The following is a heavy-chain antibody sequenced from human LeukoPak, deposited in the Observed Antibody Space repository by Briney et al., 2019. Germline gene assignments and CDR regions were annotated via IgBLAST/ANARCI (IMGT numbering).Heavy chain of an antibody. CDR2: ITISSTTI. J-gene: IGHJ3*01. D-gene: IGHD1-1*01. CDR3: ARGSATGPRSTFDV. Sequence: GGSLRLSCAASGFTFKNYNMNWVRQAPGKGLEWISYITISSTTIYYADSVKGRFTISRDSAKNSLYLQMNSLQAEDTAVYYCARGSATGPRSTFDVWGQGTVVTVSS. V-gene: IGHV3-48*01. CDR1: GFTFKNYN.